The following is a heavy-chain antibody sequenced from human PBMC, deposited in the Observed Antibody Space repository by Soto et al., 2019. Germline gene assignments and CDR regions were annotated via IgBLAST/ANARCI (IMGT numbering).Heavy chain of an antibody. CDR2: IKSKTDGGTT. CDR3: TKDGRTMVRGVIRSRNWFDP. CDR1: GFTFSNAW. D-gene: IGHD3-10*01. V-gene: IGHV3-15*01. J-gene: IGHJ5*02. Sequence: PGGSLRLSCAASGFTFSNAWMSWVRQAPGKGLEWVGRIKSKTDGGTTDYAAPVKGRFTISRDDSKNTLYLQMNSLKTEDTAVYYCTKDGRTMVRGVIRSRNWFDPWGQGTLVTVSS.